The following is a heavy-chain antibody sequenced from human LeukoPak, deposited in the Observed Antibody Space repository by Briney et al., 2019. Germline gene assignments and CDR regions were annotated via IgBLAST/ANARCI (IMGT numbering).Heavy chain of an antibody. J-gene: IGHJ4*02. CDR2: INPSGGST. D-gene: IGHD5-12*01. V-gene: IGHV1-46*01. Sequence: GASVKVSCKAFGYTSTSYYMHWVRQAPGQGVEWMGVINPSGGSTTYGQKFQGRVTMTRDTSTSTVYMELSSLRSEDTAVYYCARPQEARYNDYEGDPFDYWGQGTLVTVSS. CDR3: ARPQEARYNDYEGDPFDY. CDR1: GYTSTSYY.